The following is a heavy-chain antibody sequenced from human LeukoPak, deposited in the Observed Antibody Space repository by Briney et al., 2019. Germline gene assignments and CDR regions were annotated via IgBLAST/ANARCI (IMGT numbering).Heavy chain of an antibody. D-gene: IGHD3-22*01. V-gene: IGHV3-53*01. CDR3: ARDYYYGSGGYCSFDY. J-gene: IGHJ4*02. CDR1: GFTVSSNY. CDR2: IYSGGST. Sequence: PGGSLRLSCAASGFTVSSNYMSWVRQAPGKGLEWVSVIYSGGSTYYADSVKGRFTISRDNSKNTLYLQMNSLRAEDTAVYYCARDYYYGSGGYCSFDYWGQGTLVTVSS.